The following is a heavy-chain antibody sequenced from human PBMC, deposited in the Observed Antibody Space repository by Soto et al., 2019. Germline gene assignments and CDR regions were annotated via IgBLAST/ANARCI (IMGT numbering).Heavy chain of an antibody. CDR3: ARVGDSSSWGFYYYYGMDV. Sequence: SLRLSCAASGFTFSSYWMSWVRQAPGKGLEWVANIKQDGSEKYYVDSVKGRFTISRDNAKNSLYLQMNSLRAEDTAVYYCARVGDSSSWGFYYYYGMDVWGQGTTVTVSS. V-gene: IGHV3-7*01. CDR1: GFTFSSYW. J-gene: IGHJ6*02. CDR2: IKQDGSEK. D-gene: IGHD6-13*01.